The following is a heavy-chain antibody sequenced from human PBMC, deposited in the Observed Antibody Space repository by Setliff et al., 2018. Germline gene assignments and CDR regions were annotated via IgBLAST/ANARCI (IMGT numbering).Heavy chain of an antibody. Sequence: PSETLSLTCTVSGGSISSHYWSWIRQPPGKGLEWIGYIYYSGSTNYNPSLKSRVTISVGTSKNQFSLKLSSVTAADTAVYYCARGIPAYDFWSGYYIGYYYYMDVWGKGTTVTVSS. CDR2: IYYSGST. CDR3: ARGIPAYDFWSGYYIGYYYYMDV. D-gene: IGHD3-3*01. J-gene: IGHJ6*03. CDR1: GGSISSHY. V-gene: IGHV4-59*11.